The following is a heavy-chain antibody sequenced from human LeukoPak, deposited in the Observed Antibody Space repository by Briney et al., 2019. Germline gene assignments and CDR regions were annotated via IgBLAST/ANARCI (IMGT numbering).Heavy chain of an antibody. V-gene: IGHV1-8*03. J-gene: IGHJ6*02. Sequence: ASVKVSCKASGYTFTSYDINWVRQATGQGLEWMGWMNPNSGNTGYAQKFQGRVTITRNTSISTAYMELSSLRSEDTAVYYCARERIATAGGFYYYYYGMDVWGQGTTVTVSS. CDR2: MNPNSGNT. D-gene: IGHD6-25*01. CDR1: GYTFTSYD. CDR3: ARERIATAGGFYYYYYGMDV.